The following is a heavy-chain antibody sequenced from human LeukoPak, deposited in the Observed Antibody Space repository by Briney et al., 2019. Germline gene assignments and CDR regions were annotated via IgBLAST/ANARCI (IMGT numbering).Heavy chain of an antibody. CDR2: INPNSGGT. J-gene: IGHJ6*02. D-gene: IGHD3-9*01. CDR1: GYTFTSYA. Sequence: GASVKVSCKASGYTFTSYAINWVRQAPGQGLEWMGRINPNSGGTNYARKFQGRVTMTRDTSISTAYMELSRLRSDDTAVYYCARGGRDILTGYYTDFYYGMDVWGQGTTVTVSS. V-gene: IGHV1-2*06. CDR3: ARGGRDILTGYYTDFYYGMDV.